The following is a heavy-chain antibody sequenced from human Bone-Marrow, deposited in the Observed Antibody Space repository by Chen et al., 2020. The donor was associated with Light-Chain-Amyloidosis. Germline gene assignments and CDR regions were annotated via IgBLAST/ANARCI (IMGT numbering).Heavy chain of an antibody. CDR3: ARRRDGYNFDY. D-gene: IGHD5-12*01. CDR2: IYPDDSDA. V-gene: IGHV5-51*01. J-gene: IGHJ4*02. CDR1: GYTLHNYW. Sequence: EVQLEQPGPEVNRPGGSLTSSCKGCGYTLHNYWIGWVRQMPGKGLEWMGVIYPDDSDARYSPSLEGQVTISADKSITTAYLQWRSLKASDTAMYYCARRRDGYNFDYWGQGTLVTVSS.